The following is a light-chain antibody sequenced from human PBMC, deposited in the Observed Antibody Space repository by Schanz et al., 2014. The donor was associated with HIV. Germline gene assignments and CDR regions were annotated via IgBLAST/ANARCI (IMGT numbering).Light chain of an antibody. J-gene: IGKJ1*01. Sequence: DIQMTQSPSTLSASVGDGVTITCRASQYISRWLAWYQQKPGQAPKLLIYAASNLRSGVPSRFSGSGSGTDFTLTISSLQPEDFATYYCQQSYSAPRTFGQGTKVEL. V-gene: IGKV1-39*01. CDR1: QYISRW. CDR2: AAS. CDR3: QQSYSAPRT.